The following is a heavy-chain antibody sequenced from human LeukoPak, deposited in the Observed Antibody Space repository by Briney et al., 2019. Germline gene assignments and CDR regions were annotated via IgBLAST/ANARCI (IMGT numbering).Heavy chain of an antibody. CDR1: GFTFSSYW. Sequence: GGSLRLSCAASGFTFSSYWMSWVRQAPGKGLEWVANIKHDGSEKYYVDSVKGRFTISRDNAKNSLYLQMNSLRAEDTAVYYCARGGMVRGVTQSYYYYGMDVWGQGTTVTVSS. D-gene: IGHD3-10*01. V-gene: IGHV3-7*01. J-gene: IGHJ6*02. CDR3: ARGGMVRGVTQSYYYYGMDV. CDR2: IKHDGSEK.